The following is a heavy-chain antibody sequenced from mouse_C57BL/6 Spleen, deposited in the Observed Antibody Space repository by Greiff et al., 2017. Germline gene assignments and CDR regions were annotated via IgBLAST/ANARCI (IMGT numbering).Heavy chain of an antibody. CDR3: ARDGYYVGAMDY. CDR2: INPNNGGT. V-gene: IGHV1-22*01. D-gene: IGHD2-3*01. CDR1: GYTFTDYN. Sequence: VQLQQSGPELVKPGASVKMSCKASGYTFTDYNMHWVKQSHGKSLEWIGYINPNNGGTSYNQKVKGKATLTVNKSSSTAYMELRSLTSEDTAVYYCARDGYYVGAMDYRGQGTSDTVSS. J-gene: IGHJ4*01.